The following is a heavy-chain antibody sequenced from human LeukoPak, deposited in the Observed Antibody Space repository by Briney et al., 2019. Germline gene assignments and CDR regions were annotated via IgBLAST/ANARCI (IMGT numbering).Heavy chain of an antibody. CDR3: ARDLGYYGSGSYYNGAWWFDP. D-gene: IGHD3-10*01. CDR1: GASISGYY. Sequence: SETLSLTCTVSGASISGYYWTWIRQPPGKGLEWIGYIYYSGSTDYNPSLKSRVTMSVDTSKNQFSLKLSSMTAADTAVYHCARDLGYYGSGSYYNGAWWFDPWGQGTLVTVSS. CDR2: IYYSGST. J-gene: IGHJ5*02. V-gene: IGHV4-59*01.